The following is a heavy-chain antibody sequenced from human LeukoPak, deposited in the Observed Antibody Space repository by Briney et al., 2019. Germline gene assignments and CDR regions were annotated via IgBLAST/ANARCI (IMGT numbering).Heavy chain of an antibody. V-gene: IGHV4-4*07. CDR2: IYLTGNT. CDR1: VGAPISYY. CDR3: ARLKFYVSTGYSPGYYRDV. J-gene: IGHJ6*03. D-gene: IGHD2-21*01. Sequence: PPQTLSPTPRLSVGAPISYYWSWIRQPAGQGPGWIGRIYLTGNTDYNTTLQTLDTMSTYLFKKQFSPGLTSVTAADTAVYYCARLKFYVSTGYSPGYYRDVWGKGTAVTVSS.